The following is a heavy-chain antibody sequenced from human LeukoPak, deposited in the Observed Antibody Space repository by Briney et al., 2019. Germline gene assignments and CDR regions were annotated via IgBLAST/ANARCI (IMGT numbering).Heavy chain of an antibody. CDR2: IIPIFGTA. J-gene: IGHJ4*02. CDR3: ARDQVDPASPPDFDY. Sequence: SVKVSCKASGGTFCSYAISWVRQAPGQGLEWMGRIIPIFGTANYAQKFQGRVTITTDESTSTAYMELSSLRSEDTAVYYCARDQVDPASPPDFDYWGQGTLVTVSS. CDR1: GGTFCSYA. V-gene: IGHV1-69*05. D-gene: IGHD2-15*01.